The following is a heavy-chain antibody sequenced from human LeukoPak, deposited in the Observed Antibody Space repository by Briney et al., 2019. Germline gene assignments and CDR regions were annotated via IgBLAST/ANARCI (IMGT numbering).Heavy chain of an antibody. Sequence: GGSLRLSCAASGFTFSSYWMHWVRQAPGKGLVWVSCINGDGGRTNYADSVKGRFTISRDNAKNTLYLQMDSLRAEDTAVYYCARMTAHAFDIWGQGTMVTVS. V-gene: IGHV3-74*01. J-gene: IGHJ3*02. CDR1: GFTFSSYW. D-gene: IGHD2-21*02. CDR2: INGDGGRT. CDR3: ARMTAHAFDI.